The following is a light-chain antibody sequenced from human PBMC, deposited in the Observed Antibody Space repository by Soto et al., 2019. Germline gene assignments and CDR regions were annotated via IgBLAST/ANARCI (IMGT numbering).Light chain of an antibody. J-gene: IGKJ1*01. V-gene: IGKV3-15*01. Sequence: EIVLTQSPGTLSVSPGEGATLSCRASQSVSSNLAWYQEKPGQAPSLLIYGAFTRATGIPARFSGTGSGTEFTLTISSLQSEDIALYYCQQYNDWPLTFGQGTKVDIK. CDR3: QQYNDWPLT. CDR2: GAF. CDR1: QSVSSN.